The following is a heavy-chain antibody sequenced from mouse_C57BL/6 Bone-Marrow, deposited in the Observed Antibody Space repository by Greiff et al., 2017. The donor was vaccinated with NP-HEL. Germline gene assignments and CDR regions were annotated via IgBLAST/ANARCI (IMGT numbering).Heavy chain of an antibody. D-gene: IGHD2-1*01. J-gene: IGHJ3*01. V-gene: IGHV1-26*01. Sequence: VQLQQSGPELVKPGASVKISCKASGYTFTDYYMNWVKQSHGKSLEWIGDINPNNGGTSYNQKFKGKATLTVDKSSSTAYMELRSLTSEDSAVYYCARYLLAWFAYWGQGTLVTVSA. CDR1: GYTFTDYY. CDR3: ARYLLAWFAY. CDR2: INPNNGGT.